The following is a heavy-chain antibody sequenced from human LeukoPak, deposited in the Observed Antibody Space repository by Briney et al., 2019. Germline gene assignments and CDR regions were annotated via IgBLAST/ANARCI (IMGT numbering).Heavy chain of an antibody. Sequence: PGGFLRLSCAASGFTFSSYAMSWVRQAPGKGLEWVSTISSSGGSTYYADSVKGRFTISRDNSKNTLYLQMNSLRAEDTAVYYCAKGGKYSLEASDHWGQGTLVTVSS. CDR1: GFTFSSYA. CDR3: AKGGKYSLEASDH. V-gene: IGHV3-23*01. CDR2: ISSSGGST. D-gene: IGHD1-1*01. J-gene: IGHJ4*02.